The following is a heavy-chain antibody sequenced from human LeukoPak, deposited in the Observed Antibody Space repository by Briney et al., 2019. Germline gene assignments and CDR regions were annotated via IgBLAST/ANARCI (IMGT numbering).Heavy chain of an antibody. CDR1: GFIFSSYW. Sequence: AGGSLRLSCAASGFIFSSYWMSWVRQAPGKGLEWAANIKNEGSEKYYVESVNGRLTISRDNAKNSLYLQMNSLRAEDTAVYYCARERYYYGSGAPRWAFDVWGQGTMVTVSS. CDR2: IKNEGSEK. CDR3: ARERYYYGSGAPRWAFDV. D-gene: IGHD3-10*01. J-gene: IGHJ3*01. V-gene: IGHV3-7*04.